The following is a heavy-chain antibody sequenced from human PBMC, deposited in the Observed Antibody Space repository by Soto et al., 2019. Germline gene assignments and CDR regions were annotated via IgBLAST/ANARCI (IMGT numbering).Heavy chain of an antibody. CDR3: ARGLYYYDSSGYYGN. CDR1: GFTFSSYS. Sequence: GGSLRLSCAASGFTFSSYSMNWVRQAPGKGLEWVSSISSSSSYIYYADSVKGRFTISRDNAKNSLYLQMNSLSAEDTAVYYCARGLYYYDSSGYYGNRGQGTLVTVSS. V-gene: IGHV3-21*01. D-gene: IGHD3-22*01. CDR2: ISSSSSYI. J-gene: IGHJ4*02.